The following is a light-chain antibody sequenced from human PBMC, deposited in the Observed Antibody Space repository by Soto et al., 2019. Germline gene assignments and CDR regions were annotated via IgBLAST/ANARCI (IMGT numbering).Light chain of an antibody. CDR2: EVN. CDR1: SSDVGGYNY. CDR3: SSYTSSSTGV. V-gene: IGLV2-14*01. Sequence: QSVLTQPASVSGSPGQSITISCTGTSSDVGGYNYVSWYQQHPGKAPKLMIYEVNYWPSGVSNRFSGSKSGNTASLTISGLQAEDEADYYCSSYTSSSTGVFGTGTKLTVL. J-gene: IGLJ1*01.